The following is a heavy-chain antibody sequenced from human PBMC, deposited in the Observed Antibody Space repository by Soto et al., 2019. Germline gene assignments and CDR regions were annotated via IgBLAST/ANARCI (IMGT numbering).Heavy chain of an antibody. Sequence: SETLSLTCTVSGGSVSSGSYYWSWIRQPPGKGLEWIGYIYYSGSTNYNPSLKSRVTISVDTSKNQFSLKLSSVTAADTAVYYCARLTTVNPYYYYGMDVWGQGTTVTVSS. D-gene: IGHD4-17*01. CDR1: GGSVSSGSYY. J-gene: IGHJ6*02. CDR3: ARLTTVNPYYYYGMDV. V-gene: IGHV4-61*01. CDR2: IYYSGST.